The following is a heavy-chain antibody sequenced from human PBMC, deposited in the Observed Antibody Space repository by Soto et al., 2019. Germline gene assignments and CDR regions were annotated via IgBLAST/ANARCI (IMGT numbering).Heavy chain of an antibody. D-gene: IGHD3-3*01. Sequence: ASVKVSCKASGYTFTSYYMHWVRQAPGQGLEWMGIINPSGGSTSYAQKFQGRVTMTRDTSTSTVYMELSRLRSDDTAVYYCARGSPPGYYDFWSGYQIYYYYGMDVWGQGTTVTVSS. CDR3: ARGSPPGYYDFWSGYQIYYYYGMDV. CDR1: GYTFTSYY. J-gene: IGHJ6*02. V-gene: IGHV1-46*01. CDR2: INPSGGST.